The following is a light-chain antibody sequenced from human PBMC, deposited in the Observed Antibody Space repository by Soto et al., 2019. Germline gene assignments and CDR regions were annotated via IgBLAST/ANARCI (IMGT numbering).Light chain of an antibody. CDR2: EVS. J-gene: IGLJ3*02. Sequence: QSALTQPASVCGSPGQSITISCTGTSSDVGGYNYVSWYQQHPGKAPKLMIYEVSNRPSGVSNRFSVSKSGNTASLTISGLQTEDEADYYCSSFTSINTWVVGGGTKLTVL. V-gene: IGLV2-14*01. CDR1: SSDVGGYNY. CDR3: SSFTSINTWV.